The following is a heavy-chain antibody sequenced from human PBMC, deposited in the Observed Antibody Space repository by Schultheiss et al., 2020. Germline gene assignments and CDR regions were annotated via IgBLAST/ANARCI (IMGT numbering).Heavy chain of an antibody. J-gene: IGHJ4*02. V-gene: IGHV3-66*01. D-gene: IGHD1-26*01. CDR2: IYSGGST. CDR3: AREEEAVGAIDY. Sequence: GESLKISCAASGFTFDDYAMHWVRQAPGKGLEWVSVIYSGGSTYYADSVKGRFTISRDNSKNTLYLQMNSLRAEDTAVYYCAREEEAVGAIDYWGQGTLVTVSA. CDR1: GFTFDDYA.